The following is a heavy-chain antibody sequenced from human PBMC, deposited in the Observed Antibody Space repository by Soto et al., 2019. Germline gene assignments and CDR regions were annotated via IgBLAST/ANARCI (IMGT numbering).Heavy chain of an antibody. Sequence: SVKVSCKASGGTFSSYAISWVRQAPGQGLEWMGGIIPIFGTANYAQKFQGRVTITADESTSTAYMELSSLRSEDTAVYYCAAFRDGYNRKYNWFDPWGQGTLVTVSS. CDR3: AAFRDGYNRKYNWFDP. CDR2: IIPIFGTA. V-gene: IGHV1-69*13. CDR1: GGTFSSYA. D-gene: IGHD5-12*01. J-gene: IGHJ5*02.